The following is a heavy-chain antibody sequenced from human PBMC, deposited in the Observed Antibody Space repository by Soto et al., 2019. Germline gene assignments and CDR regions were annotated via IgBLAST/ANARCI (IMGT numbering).Heavy chain of an antibody. Sequence: ASVKVSCKASGYTFTSYYMHWVRQAPGQGLEWMGIINPSGGSTSYAQKFQGRVTMTRDTSTSTVYMELSSLRSEDTAVYYCARLRASGASRYYYGMDVWGQGTTVTVYS. CDR3: ARLRASGASRYYYGMDV. CDR2: INPSGGST. V-gene: IGHV1-46*01. J-gene: IGHJ6*02. D-gene: IGHD3-10*01. CDR1: GYTFTSYY.